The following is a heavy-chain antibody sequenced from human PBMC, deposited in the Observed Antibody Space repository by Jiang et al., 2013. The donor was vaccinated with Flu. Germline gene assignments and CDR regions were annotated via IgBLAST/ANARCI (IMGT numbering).Heavy chain of an antibody. CDR2: INPNSGAS. J-gene: IGHJ5*02. Sequence: KASGYTFGGHYMHWVRQAPGQGLEWMGWINPNSGASNYAEKFQGRVTMTRDTSISTVYMELSNLRSDDTAVYYCTREVSSTTFWFDPWGQGALVTVSS. CDR1: GYTFGGHY. D-gene: IGHD1-26*01. V-gene: IGHV1-2*02. CDR3: TREVSSTTFWFDP.